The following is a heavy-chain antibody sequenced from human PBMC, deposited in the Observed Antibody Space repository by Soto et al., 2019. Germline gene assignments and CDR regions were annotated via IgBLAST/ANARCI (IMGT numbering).Heavy chain of an antibody. Sequence: QVQLVQSGAEVKKPGASVKVSCKASGYTFTSYGISWVRQAPGQGPEWMGRISTYNGNTNYVQRLQGRVTMTTDTSTNTAYMELRSLRYDDTAVYFCARDPAYSTTWHQACDSWGQGTMVTVSS. J-gene: IGHJ3*02. D-gene: IGHD6-13*01. CDR2: ISTYNGNT. V-gene: IGHV1-18*01. CDR3: ARDPAYSTTWHQACDS. CDR1: GYTFTSYG.